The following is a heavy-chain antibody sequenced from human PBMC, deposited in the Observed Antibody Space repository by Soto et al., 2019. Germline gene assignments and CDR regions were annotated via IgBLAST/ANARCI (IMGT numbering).Heavy chain of an antibody. CDR2: IIPIFGTA. J-gene: IGHJ3*02. Sequence: SVKLCCKESRVGLNSSASSWVRQSTRQGLEWMGGIIPIFGTANYAQKFQGRVTITADESTSTAYMELSSLRSDDTAVYYCARAVGYCSSTSCYRVAFDIWGQGTIVTVSS. D-gene: IGHD2-2*02. CDR3: ARAVGYCSSTSCYRVAFDI. CDR1: RVGLNSSA. V-gene: IGHV1-69*13.